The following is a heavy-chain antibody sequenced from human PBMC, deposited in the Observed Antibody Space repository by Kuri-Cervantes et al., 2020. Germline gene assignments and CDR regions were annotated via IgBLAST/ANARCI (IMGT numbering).Heavy chain of an antibody. CDR2: IKQDGSEK. V-gene: IGHV3-7*03. Sequence: GGSLRPSCAASGFTFSSYAMHWVRQAPGKGLEWVANIKQDGSEKYYVDSVKGRFTISRDNAKNSLYLQMNSLRAEDTAVYYCARAGTMVRTRMDVWGQGTTVTVSS. D-gene: IGHD3-10*01. CDR1: GFTFSSYA. J-gene: IGHJ6*02. CDR3: ARAGTMVRTRMDV.